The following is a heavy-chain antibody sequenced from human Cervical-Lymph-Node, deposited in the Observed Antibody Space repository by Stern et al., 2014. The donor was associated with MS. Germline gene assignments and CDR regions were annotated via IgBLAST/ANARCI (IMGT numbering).Heavy chain of an antibody. V-gene: IGHV4-34*01. Sequence: QVQLQQWGAGLLKPSETLSLTCAVYGGSFSGYYWSWIRQPPGKGLEWIGEINHSGSTNYNPSLKSRVTISVDTSKNQFSLKLSSVTAADTAVYYCARRAGLRWYYFDYWGQGTLVTVSS. D-gene: IGHD4-23*01. CDR3: ARRAGLRWYYFDY. J-gene: IGHJ4*02. CDR2: INHSGST. CDR1: GGSFSGYY.